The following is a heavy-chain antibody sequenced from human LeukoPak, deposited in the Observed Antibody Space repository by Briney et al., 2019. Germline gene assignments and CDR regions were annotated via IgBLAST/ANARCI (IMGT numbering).Heavy chain of an antibody. D-gene: IGHD1-1*01. CDR3: ARDWNDDYFDY. CDR1: GFTFSGYG. V-gene: IGHV3-33*01. Sequence: GGSLRLSCAASGFTFSGYGMHWVRQAPGKGLEWVAVIWYDGSNKYYADSVKGRFTISRDNSKNTLYLQMNSLRAEDTAVYYCARDWNDDYFDYRGQGTLVTVSS. J-gene: IGHJ4*02. CDR2: IWYDGSNK.